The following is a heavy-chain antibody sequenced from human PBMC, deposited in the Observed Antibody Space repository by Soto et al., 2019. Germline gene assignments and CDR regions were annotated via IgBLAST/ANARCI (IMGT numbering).Heavy chain of an antibody. V-gene: IGHV1-8*01. CDR2: MNPYNGNT. Sequence: ASVKFSCKASGYTFNTYDIYWMRQATGQGLEWMGWMNPYNGNTGYAQKFQGRVTVTRNTSISTVYMELSGLRPDDTAVYYCARRKERSGPHYFDYWGQGSQVTV. CDR3: ARRKERSGPHYFDY. J-gene: IGHJ4*02. CDR1: GYTFNTYD.